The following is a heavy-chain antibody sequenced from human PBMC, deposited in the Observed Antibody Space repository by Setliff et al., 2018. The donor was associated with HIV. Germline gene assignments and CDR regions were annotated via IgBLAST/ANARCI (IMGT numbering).Heavy chain of an antibody. V-gene: IGHV3-23*01. CDR3: AKSASWDLRGWLH. D-gene: IGHD6-19*01. CDR2: IGGSGGST. CDR1: GFSFSSYA. Sequence: GGSLRLSCAANGFSFSSYAMSWVRQAPGKGLEWVSGIGGSGGSTYYADSVKGRFTMSRDYSKNTIYLQMSSLRAEDSAVYYCAKSASWDLRGWLHWGQGTLDTVSS. J-gene: IGHJ4*02.